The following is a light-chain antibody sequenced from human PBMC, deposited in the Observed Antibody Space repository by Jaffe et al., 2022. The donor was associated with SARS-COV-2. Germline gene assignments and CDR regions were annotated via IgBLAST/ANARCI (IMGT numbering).Light chain of an antibody. Sequence: DIQMTQSPSSLSASVGDRVTITCRASQSIGNYLNWYRRKPGEAPKLLISGASTLQSGVPSRFSGSGSGTEFALTISSLQPEDFATYFCQQGYSTPTFGQGTKVEIK. J-gene: IGKJ1*01. CDR2: GAS. CDR3: QQGYSTPT. CDR1: QSIGNY. V-gene: IGKV1-39*01.